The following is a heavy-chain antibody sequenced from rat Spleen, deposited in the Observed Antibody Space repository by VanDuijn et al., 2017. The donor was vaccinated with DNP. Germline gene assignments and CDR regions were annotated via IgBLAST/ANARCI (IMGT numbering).Heavy chain of an antibody. D-gene: IGHD1-9*01. Sequence: EVQLVESGGGLVQPGRSMKLSCEASGFTFSDYNMAWVRQAPKKGLEWVASISYDGSSTYYRDSVKGRFTISRDNAKSSLYLQMDSLRSEDTATYYCTTESTYYGYFDYWGQGVMVPVSS. CDR1: GFTFSDYN. V-gene: IGHV5-20*01. J-gene: IGHJ2*01. CDR2: ISYDGSST. CDR3: TTESTYYGYFDY.